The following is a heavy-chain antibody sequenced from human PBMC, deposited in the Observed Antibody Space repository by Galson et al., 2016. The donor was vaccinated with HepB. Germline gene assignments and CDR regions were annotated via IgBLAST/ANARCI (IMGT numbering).Heavy chain of an antibody. CDR1: GVSVSSASYY. D-gene: IGHD3-3*01. Sequence: SETLSLTCTVSGVSVSSASYYWSWIRQPPGKGLEWIGYIFYSGNTNYNPSLKSRVTISLDTSKNQFSLKGTSVTAADTAVYYCSRGGVVNSYWYFDLWGRGTLVTVSS. CDR2: IFYSGNT. J-gene: IGHJ2*01. V-gene: IGHV4-61*01. CDR3: SRGGVVNSYWYFDL.